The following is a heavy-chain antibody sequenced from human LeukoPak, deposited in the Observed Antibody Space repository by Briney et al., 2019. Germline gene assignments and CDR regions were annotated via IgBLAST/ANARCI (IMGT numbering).Heavy chain of an antibody. V-gene: IGHV1-2*06. CDR1: GYTFTGYY. D-gene: IGHD3-9*01. CDR2: INPNSGGT. J-gene: IGHJ5*02. Sequence: ASVKVSCKASGYTFTGYYMHWVRQAPGQGLEWMGRINPNSGGTNYAQKFQGRVTMTRDTSISTAYMELSRLRSDDTAVYYCAREGGPFYDILTGFKNWFDPWGQGTLVTVSS. CDR3: AREGGPFYDILTGFKNWFDP.